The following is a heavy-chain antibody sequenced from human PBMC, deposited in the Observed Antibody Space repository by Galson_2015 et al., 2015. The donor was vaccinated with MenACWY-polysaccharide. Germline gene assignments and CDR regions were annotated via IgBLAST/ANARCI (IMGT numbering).Heavy chain of an antibody. CDR1: GYTFTSYD. CDR3: ARAGYKASDY. V-gene: IGHV1-8*01. CDR2: MNPNSGNI. Sequence: SVKVSCKASGYTFTSYDINWVRQAPGQGLEWMGWMNPNSGNIGYAQKFLGKFTMTRDTSIGTVYMELNDLRPEHTAVYYCARAGYKASDYWGQGTLVTVSS. J-gene: IGHJ4*02. D-gene: IGHD5-18*01.